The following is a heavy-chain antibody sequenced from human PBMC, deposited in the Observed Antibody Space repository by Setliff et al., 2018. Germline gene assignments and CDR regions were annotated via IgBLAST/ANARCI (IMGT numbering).Heavy chain of an antibody. V-gene: IGHV4-39*01. CDR3: PRHVGSRSQGYNYYYYYMDV. Sequence: SETLSLTCTVSGGSLRGNATFWGWIRQPPGKGLEWIGSIYYTGDPYYNPSLKSRVTMSVDTSRNQLSLTLTSVTAADTAVYYCPRHVGSRSQGYNYYYYYMDVWGKGTTVTVSS. D-gene: IGHD3-10*01. CDR2: IYYTGDP. J-gene: IGHJ6*03. CDR1: GGSLRGNATF.